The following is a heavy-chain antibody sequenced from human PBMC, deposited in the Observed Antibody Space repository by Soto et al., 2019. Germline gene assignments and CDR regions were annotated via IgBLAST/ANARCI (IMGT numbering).Heavy chain of an antibody. D-gene: IGHD3-10*01. CDR3: ARDSLLWRDYYYYYMDV. CDR1: GFTFSSYS. Sequence: GGSLRLSCAASGFTFSSYSMNWVRQAPGKGLEWVSSISSSSSYIYYADSVKGRFTISRDNAKNSLYLQMNSLRAEDTAVYYCARDSLLWRDYYYYYMDVWGKGTTVTVSS. CDR2: ISSSSSYI. J-gene: IGHJ6*03. V-gene: IGHV3-21*01.